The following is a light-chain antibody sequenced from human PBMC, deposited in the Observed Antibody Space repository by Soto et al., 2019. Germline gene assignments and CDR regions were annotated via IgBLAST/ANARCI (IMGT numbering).Light chain of an antibody. V-gene: IGKV1-8*01. Sequence: AIRMTQSPSSLSASTGDRVTITCRASQGISSYLAWYQQKPGKAPKLLMHAASSLDRGVPSRFSGSGSGTDFTLTISSLQPEDFATYYCQQSYRTPRTFGQGTKVDIK. J-gene: IGKJ1*01. CDR2: AAS. CDR1: QGISSY. CDR3: QQSYRTPRT.